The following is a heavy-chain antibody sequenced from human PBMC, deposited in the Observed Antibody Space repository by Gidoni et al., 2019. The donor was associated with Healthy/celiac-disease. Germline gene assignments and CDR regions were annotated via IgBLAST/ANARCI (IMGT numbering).Heavy chain of an antibody. V-gene: IGHV3-21*01. CDR3: ARDRGLEMATMAY. CDR1: GFTFSSYS. D-gene: IGHD5-12*01. J-gene: IGHJ4*02. CDR2: ISSSSSYI. Sequence: EVQLVESGGGLVKPGGSLRLSCAASGFTFSSYSMNWVRQAPGKGLGWVSSISSSSSYIYYADSVKGRFTISRDNAKNSLYLQMNSLRAEDTAVYYCARDRGLEMATMAYWGQGTLVTVSS.